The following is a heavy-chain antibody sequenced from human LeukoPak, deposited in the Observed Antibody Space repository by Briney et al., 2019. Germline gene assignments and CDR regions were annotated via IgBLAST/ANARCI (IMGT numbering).Heavy chain of an antibody. CDR2: IYYSGST. J-gene: IGHJ2*01. CDR1: GGSISRSGYY. Sequence: PSETLSLTCTVSGGSISRSGYYWSWIRQPPGKGLEWIGYIYYSGSTYYNPSLKSRVTMSVDTSKNQFSLKLSSVTAADTAVYYCARDRQGIAAAGNWYFDLWGRGTLVTVSS. CDR3: ARDRQGIAAAGNWYFDL. V-gene: IGHV4-31*03. D-gene: IGHD6-13*01.